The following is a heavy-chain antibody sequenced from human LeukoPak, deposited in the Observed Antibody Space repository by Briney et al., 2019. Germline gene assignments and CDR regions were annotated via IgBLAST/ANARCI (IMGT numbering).Heavy chain of an antibody. J-gene: IGHJ4*02. D-gene: IGHD1-26*01. CDR1: GFTFSSYE. Sequence: GGSLRLSCAASGFTFSSYEMNWVRQAPGKGLEWVSYISSSGSTIYYADSVKGRFTISRDNAKNTLYLQMNSLRAEDTAVYYCATTGSGSYYDYWGQGTLVTVSS. CDR3: ATTGSGSYYDY. V-gene: IGHV3-48*03. CDR2: ISSSGSTI.